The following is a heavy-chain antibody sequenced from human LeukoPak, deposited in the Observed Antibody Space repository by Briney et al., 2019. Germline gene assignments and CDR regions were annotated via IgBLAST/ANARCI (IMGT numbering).Heavy chain of an antibody. J-gene: IGHJ4*02. V-gene: IGHV4-4*07. Sequence: PSETLSLTCTVSGGSISSYYWSWIRQPPGKGLEWIGRIHTSGSTNYNPSLKSRVTMSVDTSKNQFSLKLSSVTAADTAVYYCARDRYYYDSSGYYRLDYWGQGTLVTVSS. D-gene: IGHD3-22*01. CDR2: IHTSGST. CDR1: GGSISSYY. CDR3: ARDRYYYDSSGYYRLDY.